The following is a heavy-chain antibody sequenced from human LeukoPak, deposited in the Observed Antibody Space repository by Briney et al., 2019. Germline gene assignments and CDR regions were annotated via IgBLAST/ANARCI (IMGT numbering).Heavy chain of an antibody. J-gene: IGHJ4*02. Sequence: SQTLSLTCTVSGGSISSGGYYWSWIRQPPGKGLEWIGYIYHSGSTYYNPSLKSRVTISVDRSKNQFSLKLSSVTAADTAVYYCARLLSSGYYFDYWGQGTLVTVSS. D-gene: IGHD3-22*01. CDR3: ARLLSSGYYFDY. CDR2: IYHSGST. V-gene: IGHV4-30-2*01. CDR1: GGSISSGGYY.